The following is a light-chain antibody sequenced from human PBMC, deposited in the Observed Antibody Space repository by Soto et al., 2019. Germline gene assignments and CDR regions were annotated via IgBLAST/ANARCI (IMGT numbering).Light chain of an antibody. V-gene: IGLV3-1*01. CDR2: QDN. CDR3: QAWDSRSYVV. CDR1: KLGNKY. J-gene: IGLJ3*02. Sequence: SYELTQPPSVSVSPGQTAIITCSGDKLGNKYTCWYQQKPGQSPVLVIYQDNKRPSGIPERFSGSNSGNTATLTISGTQAMYEADYYCQAWDSRSYVVFGGGTKLTVL.